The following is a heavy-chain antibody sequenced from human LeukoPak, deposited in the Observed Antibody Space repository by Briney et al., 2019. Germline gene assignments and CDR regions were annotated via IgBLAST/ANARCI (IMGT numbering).Heavy chain of an antibody. D-gene: IGHD1-7*01. CDR1: GFTFSSYD. V-gene: IGHV3-13*01. J-gene: IGHJ4*02. CDR3: TRGAGTSFDY. Sequence: GGSLRLSCAASGFTFSSYDMHWVRQATGKGLEWVSAIGTAGDTYYPGSVRGRFTISRDNAKNSLYLQMNSLRAGDTAVYYCTRGAGTSFDYWGQGTLVTVSS. CDR2: IGTAGDT.